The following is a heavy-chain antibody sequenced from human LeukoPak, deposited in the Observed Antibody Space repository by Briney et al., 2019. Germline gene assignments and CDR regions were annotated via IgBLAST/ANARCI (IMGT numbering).Heavy chain of an antibody. CDR1: GFTFSSYA. D-gene: IGHD3-10*01. J-gene: IGHJ4*02. V-gene: IGHV3-23*01. CDR2: ISGSGGST. CDR3: AKPYYYGSGSYPANFDY. Sequence: GGSLRLSCAASGFTFSSYAMSWVRQAPGKGLEWVSAISGSGGSTYYADSVKGRFTISRDNSKNTLYLQMNSLRAEDTAVYYCAKPYYYGSGSYPANFDYWGQGTLVTVSS.